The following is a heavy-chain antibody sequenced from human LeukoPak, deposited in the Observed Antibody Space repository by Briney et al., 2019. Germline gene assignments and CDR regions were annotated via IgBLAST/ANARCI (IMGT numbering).Heavy chain of an antibody. D-gene: IGHD1-14*01. V-gene: IGHV1-24*01. CDR3: AKLTLERFTDRRYFQH. Sequence: ASVKVSCKVSGYTLTELSMHWVRQAPGKGLEWMGGFDPEDGETIYAQKFQGRVTMTEDTSTDTAYMELSSLRSEDTAVYYCAKLTLERFTDRRYFQHWGQGTLVTVSS. CDR1: GYTLTELS. CDR2: FDPEDGET. J-gene: IGHJ1*01.